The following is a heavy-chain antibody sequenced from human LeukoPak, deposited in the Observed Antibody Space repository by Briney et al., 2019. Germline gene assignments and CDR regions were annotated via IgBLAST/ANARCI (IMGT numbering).Heavy chain of an antibody. V-gene: IGHV4-39*07. J-gene: IGHJ4*02. Sequence: PSETLSLTCTVSGGSISSSSYYWGWIRQPPGKGLEWIGSIYYSGSTYYNPSLKSRVTISVDTSKNQFSLKLSSVTAADTAVYYCARGPSFYGDYGVGGKYDYWGQGTLVTVSS. D-gene: IGHD4-17*01. CDR2: IYYSGST. CDR1: GGSISSSSYY. CDR3: ARGPSFYGDYGVGGKYDY.